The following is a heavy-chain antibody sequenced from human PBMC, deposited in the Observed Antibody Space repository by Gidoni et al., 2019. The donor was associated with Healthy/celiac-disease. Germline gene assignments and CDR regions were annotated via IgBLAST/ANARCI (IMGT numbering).Heavy chain of an antibody. CDR3: ASIGDAVAGIEGAFDI. V-gene: IGHV4-59*01. CDR1: GGSISSYY. J-gene: IGHJ3*02. D-gene: IGHD6-19*01. Sequence: PGLVKPSETLSLTCTVSGGSISSYYWSWIRQPPGKGLEWIGYIYYSGSTNYNPSLKSRVTISVDTSKNQFSLKLSSVTAADTAVYYCASIGDAVAGIEGAFDIWGQGTMVTVSS. CDR2: IYYSGST.